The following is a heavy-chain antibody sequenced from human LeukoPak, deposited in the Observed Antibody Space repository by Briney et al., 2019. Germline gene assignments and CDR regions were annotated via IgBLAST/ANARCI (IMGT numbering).Heavy chain of an antibody. CDR3: VKDSSSGSYFDY. Sequence: GGSLRLSCSASRFTLRKNAMHWVRQAPGKGLEYVSAISSNGGSTYYADSVKGRFTISRDNSRNTLHLQMSSLRVEDTAVCYCVKDSSSGSYFDYWGQGTLVTVSS. D-gene: IGHD3-10*01. CDR2: ISSNGGST. V-gene: IGHV3-64D*06. J-gene: IGHJ4*02. CDR1: RFTLRKNA.